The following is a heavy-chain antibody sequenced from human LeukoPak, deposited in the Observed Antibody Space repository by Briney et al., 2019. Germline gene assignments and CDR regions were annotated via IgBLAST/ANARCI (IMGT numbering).Heavy chain of an antibody. CDR3: ARDYEKSYYDSSPPPYYFDY. CDR2: IKQDGSKK. V-gene: IGHV3-7*01. J-gene: IGHJ4*02. Sequence: GGSLRLSCAASGFTFSSYWMSWVRQAPGKGLEWVANIKQDGSKKYYVDSVKGRFTISRGNAKNSLHLQMNNLRAEDTAVYYCARDYEKSYYDSSPPPYYFDYWGQGTLVTVSS. D-gene: IGHD3-22*01. CDR1: GFTFSSYW.